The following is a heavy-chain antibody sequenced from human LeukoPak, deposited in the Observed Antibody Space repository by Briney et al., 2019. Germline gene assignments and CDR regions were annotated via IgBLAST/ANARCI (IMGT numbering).Heavy chain of an antibody. V-gene: IGHV3-9*01. Sequence: GGSLRLSCAASGFTFDDYAMHWVRQAPGKGLEWVSGISWNSGSIGYADSVKGRFTISRDNSNSTLYLQMDSLRGDDAAVYYCAKAVGSISWSFDYWGQGTLVTVSS. CDR1: GFTFDDYA. D-gene: IGHD6-13*01. CDR3: AKAVGSISWSFDY. CDR2: ISWNSGSI. J-gene: IGHJ4*02.